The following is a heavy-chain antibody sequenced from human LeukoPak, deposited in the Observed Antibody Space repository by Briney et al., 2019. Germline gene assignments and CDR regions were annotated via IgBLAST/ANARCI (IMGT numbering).Heavy chain of an antibody. CDR2: ISSSGKA. J-gene: IGHJ4*02. Sequence: PSETLSLTCAVSGGSITTTDFDWAWIRQPPGQGFEWIATISSSGKAYYYPSLMSRVTISVDTSKNQFSLDVTSVTAADTGLFYFARFKGGTGFDYWGRGILVIVS. D-gene: IGHD1-26*01. CDR1: GGSITTTDFD. V-gene: IGHV4-39*01. CDR3: ARFKGGTGFDY.